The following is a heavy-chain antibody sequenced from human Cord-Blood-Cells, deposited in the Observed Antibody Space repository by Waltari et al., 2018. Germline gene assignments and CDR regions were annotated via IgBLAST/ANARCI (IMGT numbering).Heavy chain of an antibody. CDR3: ARDPHPNYYDSSGYYFDY. D-gene: IGHD3-22*01. J-gene: IGHJ4*02. CDR2: INHSGST. V-gene: IGHV4-34*01. CDR1: GGSFSGYY. Sequence: QVQLQQWGAGLLKPSETLSLTCAVYGGSFSGYYWRWIRQPPGKGLEWIGEINHSGSTNYNPSLKSRVTISVDTSKNQFSLKLSSVTAADTAVYYCARDPHPNYYDSSGYYFDYWGQGTLVTVSS.